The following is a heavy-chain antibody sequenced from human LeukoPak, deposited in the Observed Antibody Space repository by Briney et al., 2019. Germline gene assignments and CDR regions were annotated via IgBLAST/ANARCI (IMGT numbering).Heavy chain of an antibody. CDR1: GFTFSSYE. CDR2: ISSSSSAI. J-gene: IGHJ6*02. D-gene: IGHD2-15*01. Sequence: SGGSLRLSCAASGFTFSSYEMNWVRQAPGKGLEWISYISSSSSAIYYADSVKGRFTISRDNAKNSLYLQMNGLRDEDTAVYYCAREGYLYSYGMDVWGQGTTVTVSS. CDR3: AREGYLYSYGMDV. V-gene: IGHV3-48*02.